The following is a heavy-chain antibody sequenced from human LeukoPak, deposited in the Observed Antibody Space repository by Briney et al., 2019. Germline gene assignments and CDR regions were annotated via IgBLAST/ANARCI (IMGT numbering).Heavy chain of an antibody. J-gene: IGHJ4*01. Sequence: GGSLRLSCAASGFTFSTCWMNWVRQAPGKGPEWIASIDGSGSYIYYAASVKGRFSISRDNARDSVYLRLSNLKADDTAVYYCARDIHSSRFDYWGHGSLVTVSS. CDR2: IDGSGSYI. D-gene: IGHD1-26*01. CDR1: GFTFSTCW. V-gene: IGHV3-21*01. CDR3: ARDIHSSRFDY.